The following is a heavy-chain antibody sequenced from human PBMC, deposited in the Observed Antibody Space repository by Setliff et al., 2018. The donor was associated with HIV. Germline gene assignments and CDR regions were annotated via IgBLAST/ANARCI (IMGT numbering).Heavy chain of an antibody. V-gene: IGHV4-39*07. CDR2: INHSGST. CDR3: ARAADYYDSSGYWAPPRYFDY. D-gene: IGHD3-22*01. CDR1: GGSISSSIYY. Sequence: SETLSLTCTVSGGSISSSIYYWGWIRQPPGKGLEWIGEINHSGSTYYNPSLRSRVILSVDTSKKQFSLKLSSITAADTAVYFCARAADYYDSSGYWAPPRYFDYWGQGTLVTVSS. J-gene: IGHJ4*02.